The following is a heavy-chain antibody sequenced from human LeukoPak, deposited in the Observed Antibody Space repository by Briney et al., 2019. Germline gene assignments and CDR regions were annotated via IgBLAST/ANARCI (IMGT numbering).Heavy chain of an antibody. J-gene: IGHJ4*02. CDR1: GFTFSNAW. Sequence: GGSLRLSCAASGFTFSNAWMSWVRQAPGKGLEWVAVIWYDGSNKYYADSVKGRFTISRDNSKNTLYLQMNSLRAEDTAVYYCARSNRAAYYDSSGYPTEGPPDYWGQGTLVTVSS. D-gene: IGHD3-22*01. CDR2: IWYDGSNK. CDR3: ARSNRAAYYDSSGYPTEGPPDY. V-gene: IGHV3-33*08.